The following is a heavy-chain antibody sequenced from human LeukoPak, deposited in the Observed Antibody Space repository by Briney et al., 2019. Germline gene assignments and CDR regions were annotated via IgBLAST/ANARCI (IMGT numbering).Heavy chain of an antibody. J-gene: IGHJ4*02. V-gene: IGHV4-38-2*02. CDR3: ARIGMATLDY. CDR2: IYHSGST. Sequence: SETLSLTCTVSGYSINSGYYWGWIRQPPGKGLEWIGSIYHSGSTYYNPSLTSRVTISVDTSKNQFSLKLSSVTAADTAVYYCARIGMATLDYWGQGTLVTVSS. D-gene: IGHD5-24*01. CDR1: GYSINSGYY.